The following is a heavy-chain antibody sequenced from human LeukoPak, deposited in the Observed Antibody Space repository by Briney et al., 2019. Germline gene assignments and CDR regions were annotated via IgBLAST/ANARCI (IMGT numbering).Heavy chain of an antibody. Sequence: SETLSLTCSVSDDSITMYYWTWIRQPPGKGLEWIGYVDHTGSTNFNPSLNGRVSISRDTTKNLFSLRLRSVTAADTAVYFCARFPGGAEYRHYYYMDVWGKGTTVTVSS. V-gene: IGHV4-59*01. D-gene: IGHD1-14*01. CDR1: DDSITMYY. J-gene: IGHJ6*03. CDR2: VDHTGST. CDR3: ARFPGGAEYRHYYYMDV.